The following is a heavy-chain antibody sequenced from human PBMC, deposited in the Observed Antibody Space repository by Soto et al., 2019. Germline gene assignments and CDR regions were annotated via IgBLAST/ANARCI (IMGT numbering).Heavy chain of an antibody. Sequence: GGSLRLSCAASGFTFSTFAMRWVRQAPGKGLVWVSRINSDGSSTSYADSVKGRFTISRDNAKNTLYLQMNSLRAEDTAVYYCARGVAAAGWHYYYMDVWGKGTTVTVSS. CDR3: ARGVAAAGWHYYYMDV. J-gene: IGHJ6*03. CDR2: INSDGSST. CDR1: GFTFSTFA. V-gene: IGHV3-74*01. D-gene: IGHD6-13*01.